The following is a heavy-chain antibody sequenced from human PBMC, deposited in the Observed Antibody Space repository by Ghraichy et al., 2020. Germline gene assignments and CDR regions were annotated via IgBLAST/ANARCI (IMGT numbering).Heavy chain of an antibody. CDR1: GFTFSSYG. J-gene: IGHJ6*02. CDR3: ARDLNKEQWLVNYYYYGMDV. D-gene: IGHD6-19*01. CDR2: IWYDGSNK. Sequence: GESLNISCAASGFTFSSYGMHWVRQAPGKGLEWVAVIWYDGSNKYYADSVKGRFTISRDNSKNTLYLQMNSLRAEDTAVYYCARDLNKEQWLVNYYYYGMDVWGQGTTVTVSS. V-gene: IGHV3-33*01.